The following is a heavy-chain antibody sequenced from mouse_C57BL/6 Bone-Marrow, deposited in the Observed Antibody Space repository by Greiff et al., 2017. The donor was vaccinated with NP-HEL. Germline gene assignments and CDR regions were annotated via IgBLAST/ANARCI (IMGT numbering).Heavy chain of an antibody. CDR3: ARWDLLWLRRETPRYFDV. CDR2: IYPGSGST. Sequence: VQLQQPGAELVKPGASVKMSCKASGYTFTSYWITWVKQRPGQGLEWIGDIYPGSGSTNYNEKFKSKATLTVDTSSSTAYMQLSSLTSEDSAVYYCARWDLLWLRRETPRYFDVWGTGTTGTGSS. D-gene: IGHD2-2*01. CDR1: GYTFTSYW. V-gene: IGHV1-55*01. J-gene: IGHJ1*03.